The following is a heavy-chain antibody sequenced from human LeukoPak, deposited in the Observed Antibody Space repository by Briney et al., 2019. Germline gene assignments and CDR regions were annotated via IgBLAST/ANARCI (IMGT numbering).Heavy chain of an antibody. D-gene: IGHD6-6*01. V-gene: IGHV3-11*05. CDR2: ISSSSSYT. CDR1: GFTFSDYY. J-gene: IGHJ4*02. Sequence: GGSLRLSCAASGFTFSDYYMSWIRQAPGKGLEWVSYISSSSSYTNYADSVKGRFTISRDNAKNSLHLQMNSLRAEDTAVYYCAKDRASSSYRAFDYWGQGTLVTVSS. CDR3: AKDRASSSYRAFDY.